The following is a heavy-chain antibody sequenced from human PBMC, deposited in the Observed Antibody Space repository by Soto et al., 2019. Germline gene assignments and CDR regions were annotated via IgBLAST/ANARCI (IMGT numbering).Heavy chain of an antibody. CDR1: GDSISSSSYY. D-gene: IGHD1-7*01. V-gene: IGHV4-39*01. CDR2: INFSGST. CDR3: ARQPPEMGWNYRWFDP. J-gene: IGHJ5*02. Sequence: QLQLQESGPGLVKPSETLSLTCTVSGDSISSSSYYWGWIRQPPGRGLEWVGSINFSGSTYYNPSNKSRITISVDTSTNQLSLMLRSATAADTAVYYCARQPPEMGWNYRWFDPSGQGPLVPVSS.